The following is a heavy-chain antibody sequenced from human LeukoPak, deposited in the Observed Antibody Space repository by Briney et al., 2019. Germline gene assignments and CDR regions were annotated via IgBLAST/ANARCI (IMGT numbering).Heavy chain of an antibody. V-gene: IGHV4-34*09. J-gene: IGHJ4*02. Sequence: SETLSLTCAVYGGSFSGYYWSWIRQPPGKGLEWIGYIYYSGSTYYNPSPKSRVTISVDTSKNQFSLKLSSVTAADTAVYYCAREGGLLSRLSFDFWGQGTLVTVSS. CDR1: GGSFSGYY. D-gene: IGHD2-15*01. CDR2: IYYSGST. CDR3: AREGGLLSRLSFDF.